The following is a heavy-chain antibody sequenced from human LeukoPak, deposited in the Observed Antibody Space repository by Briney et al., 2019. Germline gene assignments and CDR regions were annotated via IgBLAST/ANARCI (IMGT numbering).Heavy chain of an antibody. J-gene: IGHJ4*02. Sequence: PSETLSLTCTVSGGSISSGDYYWSWISQPPGKGLEWIGYIYYSGSTYYNPSLKSRVTISVDTSKNQFSLKLSSVTAADTAVYYCARALGSGDYDDYWGQGTLVTVSS. D-gene: IGHD7-27*01. CDR3: ARALGSGDYDDY. V-gene: IGHV4-30-4*01. CDR2: IYYSGST. CDR1: GGSISSGDYY.